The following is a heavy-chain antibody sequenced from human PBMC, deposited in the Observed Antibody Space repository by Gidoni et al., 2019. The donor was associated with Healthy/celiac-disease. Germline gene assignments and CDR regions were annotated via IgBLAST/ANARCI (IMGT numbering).Heavy chain of an antibody. D-gene: IGHD6-19*01. Sequence: EVQLLESGGGLVQPGGSLRSCCAASGFTFRRYAMSWVRQDPGTGLEGVSAIRGSGGSTYYADSVKGRFTISRDNSKNTLYLQMNSLRAEDTAVYDCAKGSRIAVAGNGYFDYWGQGTLVPVSS. J-gene: IGHJ4*02. CDR2: IRGSGGST. CDR1: GFTFRRYA. CDR3: AKGSRIAVAGNGYFDY. V-gene: IGHV3-23*01.